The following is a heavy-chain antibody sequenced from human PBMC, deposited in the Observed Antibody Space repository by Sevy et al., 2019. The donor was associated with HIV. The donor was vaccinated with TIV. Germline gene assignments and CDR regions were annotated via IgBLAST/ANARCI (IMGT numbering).Heavy chain of an antibody. CDR2: ISYDGNIE. CDR3: ARDLGYESTGYLPLFDN. Sequence: GGSLRLSCAASGFTFSTHAMHWVRQAPGKGLEWVAIISYDGNIEYYPDSVKGRLTISRDDSKNTLYLQMNSLRSEDTALYYCARDLGYESTGYLPLFDNWGQGTLVTVSS. V-gene: IGHV3-30-3*01. D-gene: IGHD3-22*01. CDR1: GFTFSTHA. J-gene: IGHJ4*02.